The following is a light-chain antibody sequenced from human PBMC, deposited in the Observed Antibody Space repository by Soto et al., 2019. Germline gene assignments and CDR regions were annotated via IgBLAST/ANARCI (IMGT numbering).Light chain of an antibody. CDR2: GAS. CDR1: QSVNTNY. CDR3: QQYGSSPLT. V-gene: IGKV3-20*01. J-gene: IGKJ5*01. Sequence: EIVLTQFPGTLSLSPGERATLSCRASQSVNTNYLAWYQQKSGQAPRLLIYGASSRATGIPDRFSGSGSGTDFTLTISRLEPEDFAAYFCQQYGSSPLTFGQGTRLEIK.